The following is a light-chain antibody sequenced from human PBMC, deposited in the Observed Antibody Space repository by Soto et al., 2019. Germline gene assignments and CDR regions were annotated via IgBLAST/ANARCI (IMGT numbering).Light chain of an antibody. CDR2: GAS. CDR1: QSVSSSY. Sequence: EIVLTQSPGTLSLSPGEKATLSCRASQSVSSSYLAWYQQKPGQAPRLLIYGASSRATGILDRFSGSGFGTDFTLTISRLEPEDFAVYYCQQYGSSLWTFGQGTKVDIK. J-gene: IGKJ1*01. CDR3: QQYGSSLWT. V-gene: IGKV3-20*01.